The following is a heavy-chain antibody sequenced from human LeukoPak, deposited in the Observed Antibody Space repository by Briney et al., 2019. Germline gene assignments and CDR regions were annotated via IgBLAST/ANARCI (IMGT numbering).Heavy chain of an antibody. CDR1: GFTFSSYE. CDR2: ISSSGSTI. J-gene: IGHJ4*02. Sequence: PGXXLRRSCAASGFTFSSYEMNWVRQAPGKGLEWVSYISSSGSTIYYADSVKGRFTIYRDKDKNSMYLQMNSLRAEDTAVYYCARGSSYYDSSGYYSEDYWGQGTLVTVSS. V-gene: IGHV3-48*03. D-gene: IGHD3-22*01. CDR3: ARGSSYYDSSGYYSEDY.